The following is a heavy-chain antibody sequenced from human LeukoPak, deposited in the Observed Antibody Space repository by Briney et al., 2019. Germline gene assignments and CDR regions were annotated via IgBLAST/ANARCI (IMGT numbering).Heavy chain of an antibody. Sequence: GGSLRLSCAASGLNFSSHSMNWVRQAPGKGLEWISYISRSSSTIYYADSVKGRFTISRDNAKNSLWLQMNSLRAEDTAMYYCARGADNFDYWGQGTLVTVSS. CDR3: ARGADNFDY. CDR2: ISRSSSTI. V-gene: IGHV3-48*04. CDR1: GLNFSSHS. J-gene: IGHJ4*02.